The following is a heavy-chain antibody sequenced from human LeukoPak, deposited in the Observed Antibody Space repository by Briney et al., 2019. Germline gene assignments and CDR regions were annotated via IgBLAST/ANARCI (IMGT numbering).Heavy chain of an antibody. J-gene: IGHJ4*02. V-gene: IGHV1-69*13. Sequence: ASVTVSCKASGGTFSRYAISWVRQAPGQGLEWMGGIIPIFGTANYAQKFQGKVTITADESTSTAYMELRSLRVDDTAVYYCAKEIRPNDYWGQGTLVTVSS. CDR3: AKEIRPNDY. CDR1: GGTFSRYA. D-gene: IGHD5-24*01. CDR2: IIPIFGTA.